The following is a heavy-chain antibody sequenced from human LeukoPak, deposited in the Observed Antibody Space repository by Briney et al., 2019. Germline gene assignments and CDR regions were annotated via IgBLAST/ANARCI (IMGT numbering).Heavy chain of an antibody. D-gene: IGHD3-3*01. V-gene: IGHV3-64D*08. CDR2: ISSNGGST. Sequence: GGSLRLSCSASGFTFSSYGLHWVRQAPGKGLQYVSGISSNGGSTDYADSVKGRFTISRDNSKNTLYLQMSSLRAEDTAVYYCVKDQGYYDFWSGYEYFHQWGQGTLVTVSS. CDR3: VKDQGYYDFWSGYEYFHQ. J-gene: IGHJ1*01. CDR1: GFTFSSYG.